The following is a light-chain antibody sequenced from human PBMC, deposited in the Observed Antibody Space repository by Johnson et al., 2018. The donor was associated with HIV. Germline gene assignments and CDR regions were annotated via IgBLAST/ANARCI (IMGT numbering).Light chain of an antibody. CDR3: GTWDSSLSASYV. CDR2: DNN. Sequence: QSVLTQPPSVSAAPGQKVTISCSGSSSNIGSHYVSRYQQLPGTAPKLLIYDNNKRPSGIPDRFSASKSGTSATLAITGLQTGDEADYYCGTWDSSLSASYVFGTGTKVTVL. V-gene: IGLV1-51*01. J-gene: IGLJ1*01. CDR1: SSNIGSHY.